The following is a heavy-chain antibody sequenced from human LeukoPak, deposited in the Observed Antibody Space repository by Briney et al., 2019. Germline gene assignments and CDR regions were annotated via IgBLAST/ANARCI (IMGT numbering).Heavy chain of an antibody. J-gene: IGHJ4*02. Sequence: ASVKVSCKASGHTSTTYAIHWVRQAPGQGLEWMGWINAGNGNIKYSQKFQGRVTITRDTSASTAYMELSSLRSEDTAVYYCAISYYDFWSGYSPFDYWGQGTLVTVSS. V-gene: IGHV1-3*01. CDR3: AISYYDFWSGYSPFDY. CDR2: INAGNGNI. D-gene: IGHD3-3*01. CDR1: GHTSTTYA.